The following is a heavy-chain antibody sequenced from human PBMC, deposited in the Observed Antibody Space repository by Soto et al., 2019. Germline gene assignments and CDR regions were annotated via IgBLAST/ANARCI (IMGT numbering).Heavy chain of an antibody. V-gene: IGHV3-23*01. CDR2: ITGSGTTT. D-gene: IGHD3-22*01. CDR3: AKDRSRIYGSGYPLGSFDS. CDR1: GFTFSTCA. J-gene: IGHJ4*02. Sequence: PGGSLRLSCPATGFTFSTCAMNWVRQAPGKGLEWVSTITGSGTTTYYADSVKGRFTISRDNFKNTLYLQMNSLRVEDTAVYYCAKDRSRIYGSGYPLGSFDSWGQGTMVTVYS.